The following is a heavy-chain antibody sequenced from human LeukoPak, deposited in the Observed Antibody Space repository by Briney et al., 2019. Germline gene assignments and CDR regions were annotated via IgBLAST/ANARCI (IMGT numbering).Heavy chain of an antibody. Sequence: GASVRVSCKASGGTFSSYAISWVRQAPGQGLEWMGGIIPIFGTANYAQKFQGRVTITADESTSTAYMELSSLRSEDTAVYYCARAHYDILTGTTPGHYYYYYYMDVWGKGTTVTVSS. CDR2: IIPIFGTA. CDR1: GGTFSSYA. D-gene: IGHD3-9*01. CDR3: ARAHYDILTGTTPGHYYYYYYMDV. J-gene: IGHJ6*03. V-gene: IGHV1-69*13.